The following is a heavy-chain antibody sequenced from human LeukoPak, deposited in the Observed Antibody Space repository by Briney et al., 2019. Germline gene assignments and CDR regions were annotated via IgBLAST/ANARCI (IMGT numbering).Heavy chain of an antibody. Sequence: GGSLRLSCAASGFTFSSYGMHWVRQAPGKGLEWVAFIRYDGSNKYYADSVKGRFTTSRDNSKNTLYLQMNSLRAEDTAVYYCAKEAIVVVTATLDYWGQGTLVTVSS. D-gene: IGHD2-21*02. CDR3: AKEAIVVVTATLDY. CDR1: GFTFSSYG. CDR2: IRYDGSNK. J-gene: IGHJ4*02. V-gene: IGHV3-30*02.